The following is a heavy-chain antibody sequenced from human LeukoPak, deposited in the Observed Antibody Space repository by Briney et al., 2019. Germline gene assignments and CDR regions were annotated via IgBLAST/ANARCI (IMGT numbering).Heavy chain of an antibody. D-gene: IGHD4/OR15-4a*01. Sequence: GASVKVSCKASGYTFTVHYMHWLRQAPGQGLEWMGWIKPNSGATNFAQNLQGRVTMTSDTSINTAYMELSSLTSDDTAMYYCARDHDYGPDYWGQGTLVTVSA. J-gene: IGHJ4*02. V-gene: IGHV1-2*02. CDR3: ARDHDYGPDY. CDR2: IKPNSGAT. CDR1: GYTFTVHY.